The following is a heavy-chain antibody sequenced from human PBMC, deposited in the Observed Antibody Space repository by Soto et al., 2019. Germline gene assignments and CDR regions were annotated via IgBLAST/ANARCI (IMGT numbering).Heavy chain of an antibody. CDR2: ISSSGNTI. D-gene: IGHD2-2*01. J-gene: IGHJ3*02. Sequence: QVQLVESGGGLVKPGGSLRLSCAASGFTFSDYYMSWIRQAPGKGLECVSYISSSGNTIYYADSVKGRFTISRDNSKNPLYLQMNSLRAEDTAVYYCARDLGFCSSTSCYVAAFDIWGQGTMVTVSS. CDR3: ARDLGFCSSTSCYVAAFDI. CDR1: GFTFSDYY. V-gene: IGHV3-11*01.